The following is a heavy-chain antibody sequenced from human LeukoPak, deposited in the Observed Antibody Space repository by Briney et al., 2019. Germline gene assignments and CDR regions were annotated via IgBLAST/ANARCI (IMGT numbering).Heavy chain of an antibody. CDR3: ARGSDDYGDLRYDY. J-gene: IGHJ4*02. Sequence: GASVKVSCKASGYTFTSYGISWVRQAPGQGLEWMGWISGHNGNTNYAQNLQGRVTMTTDTSTSTVYMELSSLRSEDTAVYYCARGSDDYGDLRYDYWGQGTLVTVSS. V-gene: IGHV1-18*01. CDR2: ISGHNGNT. CDR1: GYTFTSYG. D-gene: IGHD4-17*01.